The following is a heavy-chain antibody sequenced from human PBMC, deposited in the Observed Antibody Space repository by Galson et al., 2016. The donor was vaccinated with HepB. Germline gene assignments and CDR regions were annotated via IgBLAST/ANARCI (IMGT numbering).Heavy chain of an antibody. V-gene: IGHV6-1*01. Sequence: AISGDSVSSNSAAWTWIRQSPLRGLEWLGRTYYRSKWYNDYAVSMKSRISIHPDTSKNQFSLQLNSVTPEDTAVYYCARVRCSTFRCQNWFDPWGHGTLVTVSS. CDR3: ARVRCSTFRCQNWFDP. CDR1: GDSVSSNSAA. CDR2: TYYRSKWYN. D-gene: IGHD2/OR15-2a*01. J-gene: IGHJ5*02.